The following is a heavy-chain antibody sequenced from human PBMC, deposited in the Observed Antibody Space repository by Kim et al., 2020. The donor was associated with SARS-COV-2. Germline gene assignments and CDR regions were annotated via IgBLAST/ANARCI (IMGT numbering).Heavy chain of an antibody. V-gene: IGHV5-10-1*01. CDR3: ARHGAYCSGGSCHRYYGMDV. Sequence: GESLKISCKGSGYSFTSYWISWVRQMPGKGLEWMGRIDPSDSYTNYSPSFQGHVTISADKSISTAYLQWSSLKASDTAMYYCARHGAYCSGGSCHRYYGMDVWGQGTTVTVSS. CDR2: IDPSDSYT. CDR1: GYSFTSYW. D-gene: IGHD2-15*01. J-gene: IGHJ6*02.